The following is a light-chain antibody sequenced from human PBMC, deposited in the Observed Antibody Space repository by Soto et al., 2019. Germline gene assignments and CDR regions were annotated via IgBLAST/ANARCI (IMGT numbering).Light chain of an antibody. CDR1: SSNIGAGYD. V-gene: IGLV1-40*01. J-gene: IGLJ3*02. Sequence: QSVLTQPPSVSGAPGQRVTISCTGSSSNIGAGYDVHWYQQLPGTAPKLLIYGNSNRPSGVPDRFSGSKSGTSASLAITGLQAEDAADYYCQSSDSSLFWVFGGGTKLTVL. CDR2: GNS. CDR3: QSSDSSLFWV.